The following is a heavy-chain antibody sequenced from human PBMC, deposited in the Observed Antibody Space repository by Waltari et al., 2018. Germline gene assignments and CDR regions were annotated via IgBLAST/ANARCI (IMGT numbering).Heavy chain of an antibody. CDR3: ARTQRITRRVGTRREISHFFAMDV. J-gene: IGHJ6*02. Sequence: LHHSGPAVWKPYPTPSPTCAISGHRLSSDTSYRTCIRQPPAHVCEWMGRTYYMSKWYNDHAVSVKSRITTNPDTSKNQLSLHMNSVTPEDTAVYYCARTQRITRRVGTRREISHFFAMDVWGQGIPVTVSS. CDR1: GHRLSSDTSY. V-gene: IGHV6-1*01. D-gene: IGHD1-7*01. CDR2: TYYMSKWYN.